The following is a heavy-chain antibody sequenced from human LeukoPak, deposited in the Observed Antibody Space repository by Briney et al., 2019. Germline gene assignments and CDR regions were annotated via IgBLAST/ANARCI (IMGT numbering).Heavy chain of an antibody. V-gene: IGHV1-18*01. CDR1: GYTFTSYG. CDR3: ARQAGYSTGWYGGYYFDH. CDR2: IAVYNGDT. Sequence: ASVKVSCKASGYTFTSYGISWVRQAPGQGPEWMGWIAVYNGDTKFLQKFQGRVTLTTDASTNTAYMELRSLTSDDTAVYYCARQAGYSTGWYGGYYFDHWGQGTPVTVSA. J-gene: IGHJ4*02. D-gene: IGHD6-19*01.